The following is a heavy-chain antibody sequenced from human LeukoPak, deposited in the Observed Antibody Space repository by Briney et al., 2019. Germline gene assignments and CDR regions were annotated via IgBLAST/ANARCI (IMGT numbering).Heavy chain of an antibody. CDR2: ISAYNRDT. Sequence: ASVKVSCKASGYTYTNHGITWVRQAPGQGLEWMGWISAYNRDTKYAQNFQGGVTFITESSTSTAYMELRSLRSDDTAVYYCARDPSNTSGWSPYFDYWGQGTLVTVSA. D-gene: IGHD6-13*01. CDR1: GYTYTNHG. J-gene: IGHJ4*02. V-gene: IGHV1-18*04. CDR3: ARDPSNTSGWSPYFDY.